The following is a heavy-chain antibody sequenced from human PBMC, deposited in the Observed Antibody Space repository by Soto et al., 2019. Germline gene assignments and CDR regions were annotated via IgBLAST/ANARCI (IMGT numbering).Heavy chain of an antibody. CDR2: IIPIFGTA. Sequence: SVKVSCKASGGTFSSYAISWVRQAPGQGLEWMGGIIPIFGTANYAQKFQGRVTITADESTSTAYMELSSLRSEDTAVYYCARHSRTVVTAILYLRYYGMDVWGQGTTVTVSS. D-gene: IGHD2-21*02. V-gene: IGHV1-69*13. CDR1: GGTFSSYA. CDR3: ARHSRTVVTAILYLRYYGMDV. J-gene: IGHJ6*02.